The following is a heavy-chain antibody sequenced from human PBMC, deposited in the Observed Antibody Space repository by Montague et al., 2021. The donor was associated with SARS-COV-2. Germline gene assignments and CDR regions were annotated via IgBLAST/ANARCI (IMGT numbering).Heavy chain of an antibody. V-gene: IGHV3-48*03. CDR2: ISSSGGGSTK. CDR3: ARDRDWDDWCGMDV. Sequence: SLRLSCAASGDSVDEYAMHWVRQAPGKGLEWISYISSSGGGSTKHYTDSVKGRFTISRDNAKNSLYLQMNSLRVEDTAIYYCARDRDWDDWCGMDVWGQGTTVTVSS. D-gene: IGHD2-21*01. CDR1: GDSVDEYA. J-gene: IGHJ6*02.